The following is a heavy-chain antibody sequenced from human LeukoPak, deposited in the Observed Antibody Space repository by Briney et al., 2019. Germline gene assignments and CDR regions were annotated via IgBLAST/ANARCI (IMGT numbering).Heavy chain of an antibody. CDR1: GYTFTSYG. Sequence: GASVKVSCKASGYTFTSYGISWVRQAPGQGLEWMGWISAYNGNTNYAQKLQGRVTMTTDTSTSTAYMELRSLRSGDTAVYYCARGWMVTPASMSAFDIWGQGTMVTVSS. CDR2: ISAYNGNT. CDR3: ARGWMVTPASMSAFDI. J-gene: IGHJ3*02. V-gene: IGHV1-18*01. D-gene: IGHD4-23*01.